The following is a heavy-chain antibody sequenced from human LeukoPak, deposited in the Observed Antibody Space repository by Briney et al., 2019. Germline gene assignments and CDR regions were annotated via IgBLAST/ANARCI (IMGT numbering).Heavy chain of an antibody. Sequence: GRSLRLSCAAYGFTFSSYAMHWVRQAPGKGLEWVAVISYDGSNKYYADSVKGRFTISRDNSKNTLYLQMNSLRAEDTAVYYCARDWFDGDYDRFDYWGQGTLVTVSS. CDR2: ISYDGSNK. V-gene: IGHV3-30-3*01. D-gene: IGHD4-17*01. CDR3: ARDWFDGDYDRFDY. CDR1: GFTFSSYA. J-gene: IGHJ4*02.